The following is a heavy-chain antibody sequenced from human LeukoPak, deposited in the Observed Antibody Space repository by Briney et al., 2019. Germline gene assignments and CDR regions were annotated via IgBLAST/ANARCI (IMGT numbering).Heavy chain of an antibody. CDR1: GGSINTYY. J-gene: IGHJ3*01. D-gene: IGHD3-22*01. CDR3: ASRSFYDSSGYYSP. Sequence: SETLSLTCTVSGGSINTYYWSWIRQPPGKGLEWIGYVYYTGSTNYNPSLKSRVTISVDTSKNQFSLKLSSVTAADTAVYYCASRSFYDSSGYYSPWGQGTMVTVSS. CDR2: VYYTGST. V-gene: IGHV4-59*01.